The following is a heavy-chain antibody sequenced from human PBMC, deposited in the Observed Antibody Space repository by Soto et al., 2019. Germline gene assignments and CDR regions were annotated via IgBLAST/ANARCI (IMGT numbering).Heavy chain of an antibody. CDR3: AKRGAVGAVTTAHFDY. CDR1: GFTFSSYA. D-gene: IGHD4-4*01. V-gene: IGHV3-23*01. J-gene: IGHJ4*02. Sequence: EVQLLESGGGLVQPGGSLRLSCAASGFTFSSYAMSWVRQAPGKGLEWVSAISGSGDTKLYADSVRGRFTISRDNSENTLALQMNSLRAEDTAVYYCAKRGAVGAVTTAHFDYWSQGTLVTVSS. CDR2: ISGSGDTK.